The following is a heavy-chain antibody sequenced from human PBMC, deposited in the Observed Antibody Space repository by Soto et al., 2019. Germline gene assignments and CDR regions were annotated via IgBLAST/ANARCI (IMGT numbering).Heavy chain of an antibody. V-gene: IGHV4-34*01. Sequence: QVQLQQWGAGLLKPSETLSLTCAVYGGSFSGYYWSWIRQPPGKGLEWIGEINHSGSTNYNPSLKRLVTISVDTSKNQFSLKLRSVTAADTAVYYCARGIRYNTVTTSNWFDPWGQGTLVTVSS. J-gene: IGHJ5*02. CDR3: ARGIRYNTVTTSNWFDP. CDR1: GGSFSGYY. D-gene: IGHD4-4*01. CDR2: INHSGST.